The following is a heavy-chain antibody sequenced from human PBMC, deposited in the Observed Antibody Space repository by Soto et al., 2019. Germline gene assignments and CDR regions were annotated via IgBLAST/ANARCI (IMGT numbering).Heavy chain of an antibody. D-gene: IGHD3-9*01. Sequence: QVQLVQSGAEVKKPGSSVKVSCKASGGTFSSYAISWVRQAPGQGLEWMGGIIPIFGTANYAQKFQSRVTSTADESTSRGYMTLSSLRSEDTAVDYCARGNLMSWRYFAYWGQGTLVTVSS. CDR1: GGTFSSYA. CDR2: IIPIFGTA. V-gene: IGHV1-69*01. J-gene: IGHJ4*02. CDR3: ARGNLMSWRYFAY.